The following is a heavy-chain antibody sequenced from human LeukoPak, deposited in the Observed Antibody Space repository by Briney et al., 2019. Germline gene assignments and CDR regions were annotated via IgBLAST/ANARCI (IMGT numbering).Heavy chain of an antibody. CDR2: IYYSGST. J-gene: IGHJ4*02. Sequence: SETLSLTRTVAARSISIYYWSWIRHPPGEGLEWTVYIYYSGSTNYNPPLKSRVTISVDTSKNQFSLKRSSVTAADTAVYYCARSNGMATISEVLFAFDYWGQGSLVTVSS. D-gene: IGHD5-24*01. V-gene: IGHV4-59*01. CDR3: ARSNGMATISEVLFAFDY. CDR1: ARSISIYY.